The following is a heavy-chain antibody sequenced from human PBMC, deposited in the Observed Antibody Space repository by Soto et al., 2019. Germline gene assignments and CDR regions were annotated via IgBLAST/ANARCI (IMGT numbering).Heavy chain of an antibody. V-gene: IGHV3-72*01. J-gene: IGHJ4*02. CDR2: VRNKANSNTT. CDR1: GFTFSDHY. Sequence: PGGSLRLSCAASGFTFSDHYMDWVRQAPGKGLEWIGRVRNKANSNTTEYAASVRGRFTVSRDDSKNSLYRQMNSLKTEDTAMYYCVRNLASGGTFSFDYWGQGTLVTVAS. D-gene: IGHD2-15*01. CDR3: VRNLASGGTFSFDY.